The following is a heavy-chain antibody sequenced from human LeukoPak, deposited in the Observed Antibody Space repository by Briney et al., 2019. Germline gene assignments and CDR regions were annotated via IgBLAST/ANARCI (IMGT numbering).Heavy chain of an antibody. CDR3: ARLNSPGWFDP. CDR1: GGSISSSSSY. CDR2: IYYSGST. Sequence: KSSETLSLTCTVSGGSISSSSSYWAWIRQPPGTGLEWIGNIYYSGSTYYSPSLKSRLTISVDTSKNQFSLKLSSVTAADTAVYYCARLNSPGWFDPWGQGTLVTVSS. V-gene: IGHV4-39*01. J-gene: IGHJ5*02.